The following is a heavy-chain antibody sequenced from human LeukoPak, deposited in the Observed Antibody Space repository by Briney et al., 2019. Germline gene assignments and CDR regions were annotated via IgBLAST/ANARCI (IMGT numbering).Heavy chain of an antibody. CDR2: IYYSGST. V-gene: IGHV4-39*01. D-gene: IGHD4-17*01. CDR3: ARVTGTTGYIDY. CDR1: GGSISSSSYY. Sequence: SETLSLTCTVSGGSISSSSYYWGWIRQPPGKGLEWIGSIYYSGSTYYNPSLKSRVTISVDTSKNQFSLKLSSVTAADTAVYYCARVTGTTGYIDYWGQGTLVTVSS. J-gene: IGHJ4*02.